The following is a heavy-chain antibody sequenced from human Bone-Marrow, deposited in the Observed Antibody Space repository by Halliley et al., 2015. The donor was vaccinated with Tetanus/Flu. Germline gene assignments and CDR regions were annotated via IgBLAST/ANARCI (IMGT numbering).Heavy chain of an antibody. CDR2: IYPGDSDT. Sequence: VQLVQSGAEVEKSGESLKISCKVSGYSFISYWIGWVRQMPGKGLEWMGIIYPGDSDTRYSPSFQGQVTISADKSISTAYLQWSSLKASDPAMYYCARLVGLQANGDFHFDYWGQGTLVTVSS. CDR3: ARLVGLQANGDFHFDY. V-gene: IGHV5-51*01. D-gene: IGHD4-17*01. CDR1: GYSFISYW. J-gene: IGHJ4*02.